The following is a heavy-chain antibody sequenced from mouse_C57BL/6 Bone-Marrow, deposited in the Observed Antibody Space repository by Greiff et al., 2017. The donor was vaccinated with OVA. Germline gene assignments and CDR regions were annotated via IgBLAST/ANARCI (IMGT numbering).Heavy chain of an antibody. CDR2: IDPDDGAT. D-gene: IGHD2-3*01. CDR1: GYNIKDYY. Sequence: EVQLQQSGAELVKPGASVKLSCTASGYNIKDYYMHWVKQRTEQGLEWIGRIDPDDGATKYDPKFQGKATITADTSSNTAYLRLSSLTSEDTAVYYCASLFWFAGWGQGTLVTVSA. V-gene: IGHV14-2*01. J-gene: IGHJ3*01. CDR3: ASLFWFAG.